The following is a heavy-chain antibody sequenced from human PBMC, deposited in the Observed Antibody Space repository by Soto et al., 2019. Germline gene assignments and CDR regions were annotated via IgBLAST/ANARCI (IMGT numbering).Heavy chain of an antibody. CDR1: GDSVSSNSAA. V-gene: IGHV6-1*01. J-gene: IGHJ6*02. CDR3: ARDLIVLVPAAIYYYYGMDV. CDR2: TYYRSKWYN. Sequence: SQTLSLTCAISGDSVSSNSAAWNWIRQSPSRGLEWLGRTYYRSKWYNDYAVSVKSRITINPDTSKNQFSLQLNSVTPEDTAVYYCARDLIVLVPAAIYYYYGMDVWGPGTTVTVSS. D-gene: IGHD2-2*01.